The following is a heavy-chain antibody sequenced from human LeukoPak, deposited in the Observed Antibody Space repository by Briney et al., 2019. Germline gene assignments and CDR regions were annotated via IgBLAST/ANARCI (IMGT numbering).Heavy chain of an antibody. CDR1: GFNFDDYV. CDR3: ARAEYDFWSGYYPLGGFDM. J-gene: IGHJ3*02. CDR2: IRKKGYGGTT. Sequence: GGSLRLSCTVSGFNFDDYVMSWVRQAPGKGLEWVGFIRKKGYGGTTEYAASVEGRFTISRDDSKGIAYLQMNSLKTEDTAAYYCARAEYDFWSGYYPLGGFDMWGQGTVVTVSS. D-gene: IGHD3-3*01. V-gene: IGHV3-49*04.